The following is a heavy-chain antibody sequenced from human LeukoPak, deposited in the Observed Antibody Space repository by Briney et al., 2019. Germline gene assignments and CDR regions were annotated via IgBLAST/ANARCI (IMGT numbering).Heavy chain of an antibody. J-gene: IGHJ4*02. D-gene: IGHD5-24*01. CDR3: ARDLDGYNFLDY. CDR2: INAGNGDT. V-gene: IGHV1-3*01. Sequence: ASVKVSCKASGYTLPNYAIYWVRQAPGQRLEWMGWINAGNGDTKYSQEFQGRVTITRDTSASTAYMELSSLRSEDTAVYYCARDLDGYNFLDYWGQGTLVTVSS. CDR1: GYTLPNYA.